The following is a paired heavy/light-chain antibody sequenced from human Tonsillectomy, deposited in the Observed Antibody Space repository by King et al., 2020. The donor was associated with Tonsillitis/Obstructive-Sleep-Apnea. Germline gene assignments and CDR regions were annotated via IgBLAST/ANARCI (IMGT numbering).Light chain of an antibody. CDR1: KLGDKY. CDR2: QNS. Sequence: YELTQPPSVSVSPGQTASITCSGDKLGDKYVCWYQQKPGQSPVLVIYQNSKRPSGIPERFSGSNSGNTATLTISGTQAMHEADYFCQAWHSSAVVFGGGTKLTVL. CDR3: QAWHSSAVV. J-gene: IGLJ2*01. V-gene: IGLV3-1*01.
Heavy chain of an antibody. CDR1: GGSISSYY. D-gene: IGHD2-21*01. Sequence: QVQLQESGPGLVKPSETLSLTCTVSGGSISSYYWSWIRQSPGKGLEWIGYIYYSGSTNYNPSLKSRVTISLDMSKNQFSLKLSSVTAADTAIYSCAREVRIAGKGFDHWGQGTLVTVSS. V-gene: IGHV4-59*12. J-gene: IGHJ4*02. CDR2: IYYSGST. CDR3: AREVRIAGKGFDH.